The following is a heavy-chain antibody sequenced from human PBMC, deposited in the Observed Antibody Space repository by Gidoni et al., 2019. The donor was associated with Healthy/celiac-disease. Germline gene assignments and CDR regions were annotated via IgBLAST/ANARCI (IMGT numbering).Heavy chain of an antibody. J-gene: IGHJ4*02. D-gene: IGHD5-12*01. Sequence: QLQLQESCPGLVKPSETLSLTCTVSGGSISSISYYWGWIRQPPGKGLEWIGSIYYSGSTYYNPSLKSRVTISVDTSKNQFSLKLSSVTAADTAVYYCARHSLPGLIVATLFDYWGQGTLVTVSS. CDR3: ARHSLPGLIVATLFDY. V-gene: IGHV4-39*01. CDR1: GGSISSISYY. CDR2: IYYSGST.